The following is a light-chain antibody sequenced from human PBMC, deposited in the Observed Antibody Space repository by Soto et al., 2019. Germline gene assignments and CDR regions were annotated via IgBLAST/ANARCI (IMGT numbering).Light chain of an antibody. CDR3: QQLIRFPTK. CDR2: TTS. V-gene: IGKV1-17*01. CDR1: QGIGND. Sequence: DIQMTQSPSSLSASVGDRFTITCRSSQGIGNDLNWYQQKPGKAPKRLIFTTSNLQNGVPSRFSGSGSGTEFTLTITSLQPEDFATYYCQQLIRFPTKFGQGTKVDIK. J-gene: IGKJ1*01.